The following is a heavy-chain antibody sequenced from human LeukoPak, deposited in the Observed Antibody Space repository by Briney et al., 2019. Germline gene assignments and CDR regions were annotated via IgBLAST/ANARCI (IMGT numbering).Heavy chain of an antibody. V-gene: IGHV4-38-2*02. J-gene: IGHJ6*03. Sequence: SETLSLTCTVSGYSISSGYYWGWIRQPPGQGLEWIGSIYHSGTTYYNPSLKSRVTISVDTSKNQLSLRLSSVTAADTAVYFCASSPSNYYYYYYMDVWGKGTTVTVSS. CDR2: IYHSGTT. CDR3: ASSPSNYYYYYYMDV. CDR1: GYSISSGYY.